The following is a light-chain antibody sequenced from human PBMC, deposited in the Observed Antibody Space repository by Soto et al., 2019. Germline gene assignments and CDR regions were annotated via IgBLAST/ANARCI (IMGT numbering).Light chain of an antibody. V-gene: IGLV1-40*01. CDR2: GNI. Sequence: QTVVTQPPSVSGAPGQRVTISCTGSSSNIGAGYDVHWYQQLPGTAPKLLIYGNINRPSGVPDRFSGSKSGTSASLAITGLQAEDEADYYCQSYDSSLSGSIFGGGTQLTV. CDR1: SSNIGAGYD. CDR3: QSYDSSLSGSI. J-gene: IGLJ2*01.